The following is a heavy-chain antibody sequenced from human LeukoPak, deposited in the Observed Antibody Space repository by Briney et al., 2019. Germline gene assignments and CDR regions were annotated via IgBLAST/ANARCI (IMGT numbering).Heavy chain of an antibody. J-gene: IGHJ5*02. D-gene: IGHD5-18*01. Sequence: GGSLRLSCAASGFTFSTYGMSWVRQAPGKGLEWVSAINGNGGITYYADSVTGRFTISRDNSKNTLYLQMNSLRAEDTAVYYCAKEWIQLWFRGWFDPWGQGTLVTVSS. V-gene: IGHV3-23*01. CDR1: GFTFSTYG. CDR2: INGNGGIT. CDR3: AKEWIQLWFRGWFDP.